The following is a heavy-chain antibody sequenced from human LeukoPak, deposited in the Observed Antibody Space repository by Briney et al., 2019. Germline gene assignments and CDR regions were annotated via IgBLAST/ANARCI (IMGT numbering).Heavy chain of an antibody. Sequence: GASVKVSCKASGYTFTGYYMHWVRQAPGQGLEWMGWINPNSGGTNYAQKFQGRVTMTRDTSISTAYMELSSLRSEDTAVYYCARVEAYNSSWYSGVDSWGRGTLVTVSS. V-gene: IGHV1-2*02. CDR2: INPNSGGT. CDR3: ARVEAYNSSWYSGVDS. J-gene: IGHJ4*02. D-gene: IGHD6-13*01. CDR1: GYTFTGYY.